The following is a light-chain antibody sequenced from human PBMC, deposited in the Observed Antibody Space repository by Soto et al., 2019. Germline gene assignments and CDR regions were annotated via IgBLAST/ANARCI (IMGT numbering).Light chain of an antibody. J-gene: IGKJ2*01. CDR1: QRGSSSY. CDR2: DAS. V-gene: IGKV3D-20*01. Sequence: DIVLTQSPATLYSSPGERATLSCGASQRGSSSYLAWYQQKPGLAPRLLIYDASSRATGIPDRFSGSGSGTDFTLTISILEPEYFAVYYCQQYGSSHTFGQGTKLEIK. CDR3: QQYGSSHT.